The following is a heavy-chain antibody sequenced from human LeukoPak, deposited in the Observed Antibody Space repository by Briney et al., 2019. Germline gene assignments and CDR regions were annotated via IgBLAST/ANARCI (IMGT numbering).Heavy chain of an antibody. V-gene: IGHV3-7*01. CDR1: GFTFSSYW. D-gene: IGHD5-18*01. Sequence: GGSLRLSCAASGFTFSSYWMSWVRQAPGKGLEWVANIKQDGSEKYYVDSVKGRFTISRDNAKNSLYLQMNSLRAEDTAVYYCARALYSYGSTAFDIWGQGTMVTASS. CDR2: IKQDGSEK. CDR3: ARALYSYGSTAFDI. J-gene: IGHJ3*02.